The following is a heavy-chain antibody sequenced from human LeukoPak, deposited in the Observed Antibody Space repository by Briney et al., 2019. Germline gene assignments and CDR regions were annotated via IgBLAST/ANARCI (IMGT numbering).Heavy chain of an antibody. CDR2: INPNSGDT. CDR3: ARGSGLSLDSSGSLGSH. V-gene: IGHV1-2*02. Sequence: ASVKVSCKASGYMFTGYYIHWVRQAPGQGLGWMGWINPNSGDTHFAQKFQGRVTMTRDTSITTAYMDLSSLRSDDTAVYYCARGSGLSLDSSGSLGSHWGQGTLVTASS. CDR1: GYMFTGYY. J-gene: IGHJ4*02. D-gene: IGHD3-22*01.